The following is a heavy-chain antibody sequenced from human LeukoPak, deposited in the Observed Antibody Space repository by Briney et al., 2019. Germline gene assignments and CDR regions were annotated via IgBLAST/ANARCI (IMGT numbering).Heavy chain of an antibody. CDR2: IIPIFGTA. V-gene: IGHV1-69*05. CDR3: ARAPMVRGVILRFDY. Sequence: SVKVSCKASGGTFSSYAISWVRQAPGQGLEWMGGIIPIFGTANYAQKFQGRVTITRDTSASTAYMELSGLRSEDTAVYYCARAPMVRGVILRFDYWGQGTLVTVSS. CDR1: GGTFSSYA. J-gene: IGHJ4*02. D-gene: IGHD3-10*01.